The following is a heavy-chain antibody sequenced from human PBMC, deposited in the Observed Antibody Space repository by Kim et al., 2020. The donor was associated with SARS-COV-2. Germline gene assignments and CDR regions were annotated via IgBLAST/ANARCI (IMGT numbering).Heavy chain of an antibody. V-gene: IGHV3-15*01. D-gene: IGHD2-15*01. CDR3: ARVSGCYYSAEDV. J-gene: IGHJ6*02. CDR2: FKNKIDGGTL. Sequence: GGSLRLSCVASGFTFSTAWMSWVRQDTGKGLVWVGRFKNKIDGGTLGHAAHVRGRFTISRDDSKATVYLHMMNLTTEATCMCYCARVSGCYYSAEDVCG. CDR1: GFTFSTAW.